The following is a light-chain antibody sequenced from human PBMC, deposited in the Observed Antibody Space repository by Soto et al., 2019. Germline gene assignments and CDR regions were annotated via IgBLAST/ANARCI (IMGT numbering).Light chain of an antibody. CDR1: QSVSSSY. CDR2: GAS. Sequence: EIVLTQSPGTLSLSPGERATLSCRASQSVSSSYLAWYQQKPGQAPRLLIYGASSRAAGIPDRFSGSGSGTDFTLTISRLEPEDFVVYYCQQYGSSLPWTFGQGTKVDIK. CDR3: QQYGSSLPWT. V-gene: IGKV3-20*01. J-gene: IGKJ1*01.